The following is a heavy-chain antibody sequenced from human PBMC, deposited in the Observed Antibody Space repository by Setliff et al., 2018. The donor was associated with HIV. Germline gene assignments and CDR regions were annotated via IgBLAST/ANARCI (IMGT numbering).Heavy chain of an antibody. CDR2: IYAGDSDT. Sequence: PGESLKISCKGSENTFTRYWIGWVRQMPGKGLEWMGIIYAGDSDTRYSPSLQGQVTLSADESISTAFLQWSSLKASDTAMYYSARHSHYDRSGYYYHKMPDDAFDIWGRGTMVTVSS. V-gene: IGHV5-51*01. J-gene: IGHJ3*02. D-gene: IGHD3-22*01. CDR1: ENTFTRYW. CDR3: ARHSHYDRSGYYYHKMPDDAFDI.